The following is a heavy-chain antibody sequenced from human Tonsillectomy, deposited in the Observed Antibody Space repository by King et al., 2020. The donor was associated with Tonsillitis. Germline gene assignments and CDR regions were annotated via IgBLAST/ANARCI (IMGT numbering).Heavy chain of an antibody. CDR3: ARAAYYYDSSGYFDY. CDR1: GFTFSSYW. D-gene: IGHD3-22*01. V-gene: IGHV3-7*03. J-gene: IGHJ4*02. Sequence: VQLVESGGGLVQPGGSLRLSCAASGFTFSSYWMSWVRQAPGKGLEWVANIKQDGSEKYYVDSVKGRFTISRDNAQNSLYLQMNSLRAEDTAVYYCARAAYYYDSSGYFDYWGQGTLVTVSS. CDR2: IKQDGSEK.